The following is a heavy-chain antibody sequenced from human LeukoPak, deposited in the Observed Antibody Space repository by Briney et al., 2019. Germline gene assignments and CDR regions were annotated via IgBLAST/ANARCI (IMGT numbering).Heavy chain of an antibody. V-gene: IGHV4-34*01. CDR3: ARGRDIRVLHILHYYYQALEV. CDR1: GVSFSSYY. CDR2: INPNGYT. J-gene: IGHJ6*02. D-gene: IGHD2-21*01. Sequence: SETLSLTCAVSGVSFSSYYWTWVRQPPGKGLEWIGDINPNGYTNYNSSLKSRVIISGDTSKNQFSLKLSSVTAADTAMYACARGRDIRVLHILHYYYQALEVWGQGTTVTVSS.